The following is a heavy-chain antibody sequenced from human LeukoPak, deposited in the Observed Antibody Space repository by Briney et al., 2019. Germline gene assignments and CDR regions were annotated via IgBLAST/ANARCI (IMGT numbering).Heavy chain of an antibody. D-gene: IGHD5-18*01. Sequence: PGGSLRLSCAASGFTFSSYGMHWVRQAPGKGLDWVAVMSNDGSKKYYADSVKGRFTISRDNSKNTLSLQVSSLRTEDTAVYYCAKDRYSYAFEYSDSWGQGTLVTVSS. V-gene: IGHV3-30*18. CDR2: MSNDGSKK. CDR3: AKDRYSYAFEYSDS. CDR1: GFTFSSYG. J-gene: IGHJ4*02.